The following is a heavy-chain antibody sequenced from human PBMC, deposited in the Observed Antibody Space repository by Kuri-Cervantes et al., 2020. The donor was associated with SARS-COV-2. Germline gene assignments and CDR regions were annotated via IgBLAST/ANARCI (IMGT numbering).Heavy chain of an antibody. CDR2: ISGSGFSI. V-gene: IGHV3-48*01. CDR3: ARGGRYYFDY. J-gene: IGHJ4*02. D-gene: IGHD1-26*01. Sequence: GGSLRLSCVASEFTFSSNTMNWVRQAPGKGLEWVSYISGSGFSIYYADSLKGRFTISRDNAKNSLYLQMNSLTAEDTALYYCARGGRYYFDYWGQGSLVTVSS. CDR1: EFTFSSNT.